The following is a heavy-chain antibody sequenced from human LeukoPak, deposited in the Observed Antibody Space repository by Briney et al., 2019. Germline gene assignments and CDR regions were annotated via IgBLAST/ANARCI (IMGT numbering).Heavy chain of an antibody. CDR2: INAGNGNT. Sequence: ASVKVSCKASGYTFTSYVIHWVRQAPGQRLEWMGWINAGNGNTNYSQNFQGRVTITRDTSASTAYMELSSLRSEDTAVYYCARDWRCSSTSCSGLGGSLSTNYFDPWGQGTLVTVSS. D-gene: IGHD2-2*01. V-gene: IGHV1-3*01. J-gene: IGHJ5*02. CDR3: ARDWRCSSTSCSGLGGSLSTNYFDP. CDR1: GYTFTSYV.